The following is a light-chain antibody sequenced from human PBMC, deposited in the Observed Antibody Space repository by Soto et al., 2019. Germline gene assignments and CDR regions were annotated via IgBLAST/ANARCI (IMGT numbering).Light chain of an antibody. Sequence: DIQMTQSPSSVSASVGDSVTITCRASRNTKTSLAWYQQRPGKGPELLIYDASTLQSGVPSRISGSGSGTEFTLTISRLQPEDSATFFCQQINSFPPTFGGGTKVAI. CDR3: QQINSFPPT. CDR1: RNTKTS. V-gene: IGKV1-12*01. CDR2: DAS. J-gene: IGKJ4*01.